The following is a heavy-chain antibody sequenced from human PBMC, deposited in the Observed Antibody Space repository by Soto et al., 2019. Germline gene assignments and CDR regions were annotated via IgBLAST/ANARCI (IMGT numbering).Heavy chain of an antibody. V-gene: IGHV4-59*02. CDR1: ADSVTNYF. CDR3: ARDAGYCTNGVSPTLDF. CDR2: MYHGGST. J-gene: IGHJ4*02. Sequence: SETLSLTCTVSADSVTNYFCSCLRHPPWKGLEWIGHMYHGGSTNYSPSLKSRVTMSLDSSKNQLSLNMSSVTAADTAVYSCARDAGYCTNGVSPTLDFRGQAALVTVSS. D-gene: IGHD2-8*01.